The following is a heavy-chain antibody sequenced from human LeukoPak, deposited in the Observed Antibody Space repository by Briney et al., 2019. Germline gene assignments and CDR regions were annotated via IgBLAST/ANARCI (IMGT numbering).Heavy chain of an antibody. J-gene: IGHJ5*02. Sequence: YPGGSLRLSCAASGFTFISYNMNWVRQAPGKGLEWVSSISSSSSSYKYYADSVKGRFTVSRDNAKNSLYLQMNSLRAEDTALYYCAKDSLPYCSSTSCYHWFDPWGQGTLVTVSS. V-gene: IGHV3-21*04. CDR2: ISSSSSSYK. CDR1: GFTFISYN. CDR3: AKDSLPYCSSTSCYHWFDP. D-gene: IGHD2-2*01.